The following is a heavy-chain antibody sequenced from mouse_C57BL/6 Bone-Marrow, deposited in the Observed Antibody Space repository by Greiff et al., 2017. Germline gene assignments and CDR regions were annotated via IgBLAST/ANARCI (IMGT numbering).Heavy chain of an antibody. Sequence: EVQLMESGGGLVKPGGSLKLSCAASGFTFSSYAMSWVRQTPEKRLEWVATISDGGSYTYYPDNVKGRFTISRDNAKHDLYLQMSHLKSEDTAMYYCARDGRLFYGNYDYWGQGTTLTVSS. J-gene: IGHJ2*01. CDR2: ISDGGSYT. V-gene: IGHV5-4*01. CDR1: GFTFSSYA. CDR3: ARDGRLFYGNYDY. D-gene: IGHD2-1*01.